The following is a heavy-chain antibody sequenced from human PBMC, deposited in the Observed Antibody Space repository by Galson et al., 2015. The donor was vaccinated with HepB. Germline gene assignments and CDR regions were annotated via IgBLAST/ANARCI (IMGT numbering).Heavy chain of an antibody. D-gene: IGHD3-10*01. Sequence: SLRLSCAASGFSFSDYWMSWIRQAPGRRPEWVANIRYDEYEYYYADFVKGRFTISRDNARNSGFLQMSSLRRDDTAVDYCVRDRTYKGGNFFDFWGQGALVTVSS. CDR3: VRDRTYKGGNFFDF. J-gene: IGHJ4*02. CDR2: IRYDEYEY. CDR1: GFSFSDYW. V-gene: IGHV3-7*03.